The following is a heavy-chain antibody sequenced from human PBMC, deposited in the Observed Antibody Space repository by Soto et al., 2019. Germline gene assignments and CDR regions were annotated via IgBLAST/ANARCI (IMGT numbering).Heavy chain of an antibody. CDR1: GFNFSTYA. Sequence: EVQLLESGGNLVQPGGSLRLSCAASGFNFSTYAMSWVRHAPGKGLEWVSVSSGSGGSTYYAESVQGRVTISRDNSKNTLYLQMNSLRAEDTAVYYCTRRSAFDYWGQGTLVTVSS. J-gene: IGHJ4*02. CDR3: TRRSAFDY. CDR2: SSGSGGST. V-gene: IGHV3-23*01.